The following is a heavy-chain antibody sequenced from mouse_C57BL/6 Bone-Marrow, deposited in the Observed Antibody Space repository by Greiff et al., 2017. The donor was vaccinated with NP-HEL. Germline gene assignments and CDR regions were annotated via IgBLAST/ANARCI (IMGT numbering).Heavy chain of an antibody. CDR1: GFSLTSYG. CDR2: IWSGGST. J-gene: IGHJ4*01. CDR3: ARRQRLRYYAMDY. V-gene: IGHV2-2*01. Sequence: QVHVKQSGPGLVQPSQSLSITCTVSGFSLTSYGVHWVRQSPGKGLEWLGVIWSGGSTDYNAAFISRLSISKDNSKSQVFFKMNSLQADDTAIYYCARRQRLRYYAMDYWGQGTSVTVSS. D-gene: IGHD1-1*01.